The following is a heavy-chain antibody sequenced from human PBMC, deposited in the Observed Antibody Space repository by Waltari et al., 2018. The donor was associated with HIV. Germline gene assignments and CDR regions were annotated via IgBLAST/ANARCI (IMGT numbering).Heavy chain of an antibody. Sequence: EVQLVESGGGLVNPGGSLRLSCAASGFSLSDFSMNWGRQAPGKGLEWVSSISSRSSYIYYADSVKGRFTISRDNAKNSLFLQMNSLRADDTAVYYCARALTNSPGGYWGQGTLVTVSS. CDR2: ISSRSSYI. V-gene: IGHV3-21*01. J-gene: IGHJ4*02. D-gene: IGHD4-17*01. CDR3: ARALTNSPGGY. CDR1: GFSLSDFS.